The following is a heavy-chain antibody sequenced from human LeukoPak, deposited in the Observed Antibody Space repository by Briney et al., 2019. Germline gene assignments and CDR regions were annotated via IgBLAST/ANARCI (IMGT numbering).Heavy chain of an antibody. V-gene: IGHV3-9*01. CDR2: ISWNSGSI. Sequence: GGSLRLSCAASGFTFDDYAMHWVRQAPGKGLEWVSGISWNSGSIGYADSVKGRFTISRDNAKNSLHLQMNSLRDEDTALYYCAKEGDSSYIDYWGQGTLVTVSS. D-gene: IGHD2-21*02. CDR3: AKEGDSSYIDY. CDR1: GFTFDDYA. J-gene: IGHJ4*02.